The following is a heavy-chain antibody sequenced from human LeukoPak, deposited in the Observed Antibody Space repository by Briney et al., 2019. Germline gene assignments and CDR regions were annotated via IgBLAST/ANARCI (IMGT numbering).Heavy chain of an antibody. Sequence: ASVKVSCKASGYSFTSHYMHWVRQAPGQGLEWMGWISAYNGNTNYAQKLQGRVTMTTDTSTSTAYMELRSLRSDDTAVYYCARGPPRPYFDYWGQGTLVTVSS. CDR3: ARGPPRPYFDY. CDR2: ISAYNGNT. J-gene: IGHJ4*02. V-gene: IGHV1-18*04. CDR1: GYSFTSHY.